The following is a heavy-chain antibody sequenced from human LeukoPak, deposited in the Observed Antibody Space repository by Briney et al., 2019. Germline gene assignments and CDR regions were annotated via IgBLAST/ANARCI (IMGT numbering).Heavy chain of an antibody. CDR3: ARVSPYGGNSVGLDY. D-gene: IGHD4-23*01. J-gene: IGHJ4*02. Sequence: SETLSLTCIVSGGSISSSSYYWGWIRQPPGKGLEWIGSIYYSGSTYYNPSLKSRVTMSVDTSKNQFSLKLSSVTAADTAVYYCARVSPYGGNSVGLDYWGQGTLVTVSS. V-gene: IGHV4-39*07. CDR1: GGSISSSSYY. CDR2: IYYSGST.